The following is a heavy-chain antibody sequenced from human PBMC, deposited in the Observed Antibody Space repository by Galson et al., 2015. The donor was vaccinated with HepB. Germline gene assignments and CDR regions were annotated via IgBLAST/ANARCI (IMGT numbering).Heavy chain of an antibody. CDR3: AHRGFEVDTAWGFQH. CDR2: IYWDDDK. D-gene: IGHD5-18*01. CDR1: GFSLSTSGVG. J-gene: IGHJ1*01. V-gene: IGHV2-5*02. Sequence: PALVKPTQTLTLTCTFSGFSLSTSGVGVGWIRQPPGKALEWLALIYWDDDKRYSPSLKSRLTITKDTSKNQVVLTMTNMDPVDTATYYCAHRGFEVDTAWGFQHWCQGTLVTVSS.